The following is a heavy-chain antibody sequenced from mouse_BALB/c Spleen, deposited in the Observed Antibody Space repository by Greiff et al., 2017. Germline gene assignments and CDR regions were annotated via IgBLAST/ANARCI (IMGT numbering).Heavy chain of an antibody. V-gene: IGHV5-6-5*01. CDR1: GFTFSSYA. D-gene: IGHD2-3*01. CDR2: ISSGGST. J-gene: IGHJ4*01. CDR3: AVSYDGYYVEGAMDY. Sequence: EVQRVESGGGLVKPGGSLKLSCAASGFTFSSYAMSWVRQTPEKRLEWVASISSGGSTYYPDSVKGRFTISRDNARNILYLQMSSLRSEDTAMYYCAVSYDGYYVEGAMDYWGQGTSVTVSS.